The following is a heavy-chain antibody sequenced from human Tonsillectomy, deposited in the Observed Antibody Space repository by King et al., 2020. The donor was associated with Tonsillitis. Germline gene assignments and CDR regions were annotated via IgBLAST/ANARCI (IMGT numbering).Heavy chain of an antibody. CDR1: GYSFTSYW. J-gene: IGHJ4*02. CDR3: ARHTADIVVVPTEIILDY. V-gene: IGHV5-51*01. Sequence: QLVQSGAEVKKPGESLKISCKGSGYSFTSYWIGWVRQMPGKGLDWMGIIYPGDSDTRYSPSFHGQVTISADKSISTAYLQWSRLKASDTAMYYCARHTADIVVVPTEIILDYWGQGTLVTVSS. D-gene: IGHD2-2*01. CDR2: IYPGDSDT.